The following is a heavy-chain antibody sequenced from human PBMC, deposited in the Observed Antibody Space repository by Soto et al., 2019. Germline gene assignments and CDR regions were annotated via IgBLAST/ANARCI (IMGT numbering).Heavy chain of an antibody. J-gene: IGHJ4*02. CDR3: ARDPYYYDSSGLGDYFDY. D-gene: IGHD3-22*01. V-gene: IGHV3-11*05. Sequence: PGGSLRLSCAASGFTFSDYYMSWIRQAPGKGLEWVSYISSSSSYTNYADSVKGRFTISRDNAKNSLYLQMNSLRAEDTAVYYCARDPYYYDSSGLGDYFDYWGQGTLVTVSS. CDR2: ISSSSSYT. CDR1: GFTFSDYY.